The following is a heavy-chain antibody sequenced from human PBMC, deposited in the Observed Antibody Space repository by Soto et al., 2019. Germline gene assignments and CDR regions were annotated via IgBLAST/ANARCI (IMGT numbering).Heavy chain of an antibody. J-gene: IGHJ6*02. CDR2: ISYDGSNK. D-gene: IGHD6-6*01. V-gene: IGHV3-30-3*01. Sequence: GGSLRPSCAASGFTFSSYAMHWVRQAPGKGLEWVAVISYDGSNKYYADSVKGRFTISRDNSKNTLYLQMNSLRAEDTAVYYCASAYSSSYYYYGMDVWGQGTTVTVSS. CDR1: GFTFSSYA. CDR3: ASAYSSSYYYYGMDV.